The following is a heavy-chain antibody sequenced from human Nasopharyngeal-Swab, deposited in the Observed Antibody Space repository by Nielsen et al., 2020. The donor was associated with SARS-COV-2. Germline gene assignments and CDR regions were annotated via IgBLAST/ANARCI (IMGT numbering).Heavy chain of an antibody. CDR3: VGHSSTGTYAFAN. CDR2: IDPSDSYS. D-gene: IGHD1-1*01. Sequence: GESLKISCKASGYSFATYWITWVRQMFGKGLEWMGRIDPSDSYSMYSPSFQGHVTFSADKSTSTAFLEWSSLKASDTAMYYCVGHSSTGTYAFANWGQGTLVTVSS. J-gene: IGHJ4*02. CDR1: GYSFATYW. V-gene: IGHV5-10-1*01.